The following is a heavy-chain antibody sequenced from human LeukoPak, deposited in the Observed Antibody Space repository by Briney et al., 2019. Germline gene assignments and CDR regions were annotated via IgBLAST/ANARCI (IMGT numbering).Heavy chain of an antibody. CDR3: ARARITMVRGVIIPPNWFDP. V-gene: IGHV1-46*01. Sequence: ASVKVSCKASGYTFTSYYMHWVRQAPGQGLEWMGIINPSGGSTSYAQKFQGRVTMTRDMSTSTVYMELSSLRSEDTAVYYCARARITMVRGVIIPPNWFDPWGQGTLVTVSS. CDR1: GYTFTSYY. J-gene: IGHJ5*02. D-gene: IGHD3-10*01. CDR2: INPSGGST.